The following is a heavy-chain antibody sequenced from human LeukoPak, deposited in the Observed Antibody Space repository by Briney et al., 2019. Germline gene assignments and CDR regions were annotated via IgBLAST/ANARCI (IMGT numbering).Heavy chain of an antibody. V-gene: IGHV4-31*03. D-gene: IGHD2/OR15-2a*01. CDR3: ARDGDSEFFQH. CDR2: IYYSGST. J-gene: IGHJ1*01. CDR1: GGSINSGDYY. Sequence: SQTLSLTCTVSGGSINSGDYYWSWISQHPGKGMEWIGDIYYSGSTSYNPSLKSRVTISVDTSKNQFSLKMTSVTAADTAVYYCARDGDSEFFQHWGQGTLVTVSS.